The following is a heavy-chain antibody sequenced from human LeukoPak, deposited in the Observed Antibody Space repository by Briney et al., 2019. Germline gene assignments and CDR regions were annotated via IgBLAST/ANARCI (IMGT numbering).Heavy chain of an antibody. J-gene: IGHJ4*02. Sequence: GGSLRLSCAASGFTFSNAWMSWVRQAPGKGLEWVGRIKSKTDGGTTDYAAPVKGRFTISRDDSKNTLYLQMNSLKTEDTVVYYCTTAGDGDYLRDYWGQGTLVTVSS. CDR2: IKSKTDGGTT. CDR1: GFTFSNAW. V-gene: IGHV3-15*01. D-gene: IGHD4-17*01. CDR3: TTAGDGDYLRDY.